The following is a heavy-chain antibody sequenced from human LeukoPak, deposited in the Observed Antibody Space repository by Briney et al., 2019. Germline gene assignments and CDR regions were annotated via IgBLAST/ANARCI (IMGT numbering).Heavy chain of an antibody. CDR1: GFTVSSNY. CDR2: IYSGGST. V-gene: IGHV3-53*01. Sequence: PGGSLRLSCAASGFTVSSNYMSWVRQAPGKGLEWVSVIYSGGSTYYADSVKGRFTISRDNSKNTLYLQMNSLRAEDTAVYYCASGSGSYYNLCYFDYWGQGTLVTVSS. J-gene: IGHJ4*02. D-gene: IGHD3-10*01. CDR3: ASGSGSYYNLCYFDY.